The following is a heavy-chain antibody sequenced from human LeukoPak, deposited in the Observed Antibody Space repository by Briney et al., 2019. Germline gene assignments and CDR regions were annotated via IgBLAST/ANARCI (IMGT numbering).Heavy chain of an antibody. D-gene: IGHD6-19*01. J-gene: IGHJ6*01. CDR1: GDSISNYY. CDR2: IYYSGST. CDR3: ARETEKQWQY. Sequence: SETLSLTCTVSGDSISNYYWTWIRQPPGKGLEWIGYIYYSGSTNYNPSLKSRVTISVDTSKNQFSLKLSSVTAADTAVYYCARETEKQWQYWGQGTTVTVSS. V-gene: IGHV4-59*01.